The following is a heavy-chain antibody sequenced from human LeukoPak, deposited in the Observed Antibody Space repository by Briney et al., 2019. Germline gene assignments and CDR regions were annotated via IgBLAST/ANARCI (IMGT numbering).Heavy chain of an antibody. CDR1: GFTFTGYW. D-gene: IGHD3-22*01. CDR3: ARDSSGYYDS. Sequence: GGSLRLSCAASGFTFTGYWMSWVRQAPGKGLEWVGHTKPDGSETNYVDSVKGRFTISRDNAKNTLYLQMNTLRAEDTAVYYCARDSSGYYDSWGRGTLVTVSS. J-gene: IGHJ4*02. V-gene: IGHV3-7*01. CDR2: TKPDGSET.